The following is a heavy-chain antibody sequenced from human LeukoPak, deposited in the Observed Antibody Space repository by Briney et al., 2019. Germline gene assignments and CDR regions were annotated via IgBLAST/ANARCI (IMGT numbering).Heavy chain of an antibody. V-gene: IGHV3-49*03. Sequence: GRSLRLSCTASGFTFGDYAMSWFRQAPGKGLEWVGFIRSKAYGGTKEYAASVKGRFTISRDDSKSIAYLQMNSLKTQDTAVYYCTRGNGGFDNWFDPWGQGALVTVSS. CDR2: IRSKAYGGTK. J-gene: IGHJ5*02. D-gene: IGHD3-16*01. CDR3: TRGNGGFDNWFDP. CDR1: GFTFGDYA.